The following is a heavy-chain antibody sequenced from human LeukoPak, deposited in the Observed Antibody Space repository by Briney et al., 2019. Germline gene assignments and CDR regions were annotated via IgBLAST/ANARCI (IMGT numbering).Heavy chain of an antibody. D-gene: IGHD6-13*01. CDR1: GDSVASNNDA. Sequence: SQTLSLTYAISGDSVASNNDAWNWLRQSPSRGLEWLGRTYYRSKWYNDYAVSVKGRITINSDTSRNQFSLHLNSVTPEDSAVYYCARSAGGTVDYWGQGALVTVSS. V-gene: IGHV6-1*01. CDR2: TYYRSKWYN. CDR3: ARSAGGTVDY. J-gene: IGHJ4*02.